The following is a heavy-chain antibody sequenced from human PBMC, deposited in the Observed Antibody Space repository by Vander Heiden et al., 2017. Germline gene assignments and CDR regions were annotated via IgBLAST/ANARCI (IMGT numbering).Heavy chain of an antibody. D-gene: IGHD4-17*01. CDR3: AREVFFYGSTDY. J-gene: IGHJ4*02. CDR2: ISYDGSNK. Sequence: QVQLVESGGGVVQPGRSLRLSCAASGFTFSSYAMHWVRQAPGKGLEWVAVISYDGSNKYYADSVKGRFTISRDNSKNTLYLQMKRLRAEDTAVYYCAREVFFYGSTDYWGLGTLVPVS. CDR1: GFTFSSYA. V-gene: IGHV3-30*01.